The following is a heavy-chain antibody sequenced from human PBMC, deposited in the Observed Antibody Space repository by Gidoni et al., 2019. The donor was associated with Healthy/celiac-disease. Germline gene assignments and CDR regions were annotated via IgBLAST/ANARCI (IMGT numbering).Heavy chain of an antibody. CDR3: AREGPYSSSWTFDY. Sequence: EVQLVESGGGLVQPGGSLRLSCEASGFTFSSYEMNWVRQAPGKGLEWVSYISSSGSTIYYADSVKGRFTISRDNAKNSLYLQMNSLRAEDTAVYYCAREGPYSSSWTFDYWGQGTLVTVSS. J-gene: IGHJ4*02. CDR1: GFTFSSYE. CDR2: ISSSGSTI. D-gene: IGHD6-13*01. V-gene: IGHV3-48*03.